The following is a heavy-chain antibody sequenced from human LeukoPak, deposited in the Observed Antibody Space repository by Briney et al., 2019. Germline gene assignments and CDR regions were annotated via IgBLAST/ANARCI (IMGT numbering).Heavy chain of an antibody. CDR1: GYSISSGYY. J-gene: IGHJ5*02. V-gene: IGHV4-38-2*02. Sequence: SETLSLTCTVSGYSISSGYYWGWIRQPPGKGLEWIGSIYHSGSTYYNPSLKSRVTISVDTSKNQFSLKLSSVTAADTAVYYCARHVSGWYYGSGIGRINWFDPWGQGTLVTVSS. D-gene: IGHD3-10*01. CDR2: IYHSGST. CDR3: ARHVSGWYYGSGIGRINWFDP.